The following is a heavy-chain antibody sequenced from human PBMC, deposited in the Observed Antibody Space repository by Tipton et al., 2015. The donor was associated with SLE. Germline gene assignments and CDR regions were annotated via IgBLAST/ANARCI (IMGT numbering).Heavy chain of an antibody. CDR2: IYYSGST. V-gene: IGHV4-59*01. CDR1: GGSISSYY. J-gene: IGHJ4*02. Sequence: TLSLTCTVSGGSISSYYWSWIRQPPGKGLEWIGYIYYSGSTNYNPSLKSRVTISVDTSKNQFSLKLSSVTAADTAVYYCAASGDHGEYFDYWGQGTLVTVPS. CDR3: AASGDHGEYFDY. D-gene: IGHD4-17*01.